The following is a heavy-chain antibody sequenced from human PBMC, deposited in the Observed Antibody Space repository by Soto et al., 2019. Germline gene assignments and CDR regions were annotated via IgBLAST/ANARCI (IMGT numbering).Heavy chain of an antibody. J-gene: IGHJ5*02. CDR1: GFTFSSSA. Sequence: SVKVSCKASGFTFSSSAVQWVRQARGQRLEWIGKIVVGSGNTNYAQKFQERVTITRDLSTSTAYMELNSLRSEDTAFYYCAAFDPGPMGFDPWGQGTLVTVS. CDR2: IVVGSGNT. D-gene: IGHD3-9*01. V-gene: IGHV1-58*01. CDR3: AAFDPGPMGFDP.